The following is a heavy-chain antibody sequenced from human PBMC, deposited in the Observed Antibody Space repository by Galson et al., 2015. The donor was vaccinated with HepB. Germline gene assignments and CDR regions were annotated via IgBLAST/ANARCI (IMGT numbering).Heavy chain of an antibody. D-gene: IGHD2-2*03. CDR3: ARALRPLDIVVVPAAIGGRLNGPGPHDDWYFDL. V-gene: IGHV3-7*03. Sequence: SLRLSCAASGFTFSSYCMSWVRQAPGKGLEWVANIKEDGSEKYYVDSVKGRFTISRDNAKNSLYLQMNSLRAEDTAVYYCARALRPLDIVVVPAAIGGRLNGPGPHDDWYFDLWGRGTLVTVS. CDR1: GFTFSSYC. CDR2: IKEDGSEK. J-gene: IGHJ2*01.